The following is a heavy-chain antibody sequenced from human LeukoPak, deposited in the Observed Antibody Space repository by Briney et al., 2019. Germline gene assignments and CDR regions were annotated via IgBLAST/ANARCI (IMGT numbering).Heavy chain of an antibody. V-gene: IGHV4-39*01. Sequence: PSETLSLTCTVSGGSISSSSYYWGWIRQPPGTGLEWLGSIYYSGSTYYNPSLKSRVTISVDTSKNQFSLKLSSVTAADTAVYYCARQDTYSGGWYRPFDYWGQGTLVTVSS. CDR3: ARQDTYSGGWYRPFDY. CDR1: GGSISSSSYY. CDR2: IYYSGST. J-gene: IGHJ4*02. D-gene: IGHD6-19*01.